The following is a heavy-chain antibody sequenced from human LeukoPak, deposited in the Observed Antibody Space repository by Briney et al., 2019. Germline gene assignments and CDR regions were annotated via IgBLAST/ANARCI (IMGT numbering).Heavy chain of an antibody. V-gene: IGHV3-30*19. CDR2: ISYDGSNK. J-gene: IGHJ4*02. CDR3: AREEADIVVVVAAFDY. CDR1: GFTFSSYW. D-gene: IGHD2-15*01. Sequence: GGSLRLSCAVCGFTFSSYWMHRVRQAPGKGLERMAVISYDGSNKYYADSVKGRFTISRDNSKNTLYLQMNSLRAEDTAVYYCAREEADIVVVVAAFDYWGQGTLVTVSS.